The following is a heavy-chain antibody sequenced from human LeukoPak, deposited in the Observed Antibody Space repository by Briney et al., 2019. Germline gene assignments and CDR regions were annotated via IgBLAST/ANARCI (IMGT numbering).Heavy chain of an antibody. CDR1: GFTFSSYG. CDR3: AKEGSTATYYYYYMDV. D-gene: IGHD3-10*01. CDR2: IRYDGSNK. V-gene: IGHV3-30*02. J-gene: IGHJ6*03. Sequence: GGSLRLSCAASGFTFSSYGMHWVRQAPGKGLEWVAFIRYDGSNKYYADSVKGRFTISRDNSKNTLYLQMNSLRAEDTAVYYCAKEGSTATYYYYYMDVWGKGTTVTVSS.